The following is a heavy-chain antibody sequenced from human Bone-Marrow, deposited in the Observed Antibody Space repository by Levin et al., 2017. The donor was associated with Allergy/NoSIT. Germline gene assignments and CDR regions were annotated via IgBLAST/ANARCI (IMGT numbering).Heavy chain of an antibody. D-gene: IGHD3-3*01. J-gene: IGHJ4*02. V-gene: IGHV1-69*13. Sequence: EASVKVSCKASGGTFNSYAFSWVRQAPGQGLEWMGGLIPPFGTTKYAQKFRGRVTIIADESTSAVYMQLHSLTSDDTAVYFCAKWDGRATAREFWSGPFDFWGQGTLVTVSS. CDR1: GGTFNSYA. CDR2: LIPPFGTT. CDR3: AKWDGRATAREFWSGPFDF.